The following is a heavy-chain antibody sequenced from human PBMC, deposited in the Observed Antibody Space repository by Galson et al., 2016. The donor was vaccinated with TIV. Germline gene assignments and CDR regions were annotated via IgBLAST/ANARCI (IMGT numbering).Heavy chain of an antibody. Sequence: SLRLSCAASGFTFSSYAMNWVRQAPGKGLEWVSAISGSGATTYYADSVKGRFTLSRDNSKNTLYLQMNSLRAEDTALYYCAKAAGSGSSWRFDYWGQGTPVTVSS. CDR2: ISGSGATT. J-gene: IGHJ4*02. CDR1: GFTFSSYA. D-gene: IGHD6-13*01. V-gene: IGHV3-23*01. CDR3: AKAAGSGSSWRFDY.